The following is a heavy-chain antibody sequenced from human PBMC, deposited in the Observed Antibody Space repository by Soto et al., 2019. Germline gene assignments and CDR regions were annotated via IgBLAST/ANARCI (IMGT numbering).Heavy chain of an antibody. J-gene: IGHJ4*02. Sequence: SETLSLTCTVSGGSINNHYWSWIRQPPGKGLEWIGYIYYTGSTNYNPSLESRVTMSVDMSKNQFSLSLNFVTAVDTAVYYCVRKTDGYHPFDSWGQGILVTVSS. CDR2: IYYTGST. CDR3: VRKTDGYHPFDS. V-gene: IGHV4-59*11. CDR1: GGSINNHY. D-gene: IGHD3-22*01.